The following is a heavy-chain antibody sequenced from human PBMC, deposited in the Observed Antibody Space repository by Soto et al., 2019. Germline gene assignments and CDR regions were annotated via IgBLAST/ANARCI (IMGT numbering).Heavy chain of an antibody. CDR1: GFSLSTSGVG. J-gene: IGHJ5*02. V-gene: IGHV2-5*02. CDR3: AHEDEGGWFDP. Sequence: QITLKESGPPLVKPTQTLTLTCTFSGFSLSTSGVGVGWIRQPPGKALEWLALIYWDDDKRYSPSLKSRLTITKDTSKNPVVLTMTNMDPVDTATYYCAHEDEGGWFDPWGQGTLVTVSS. D-gene: IGHD3-16*01. CDR2: IYWDDDK.